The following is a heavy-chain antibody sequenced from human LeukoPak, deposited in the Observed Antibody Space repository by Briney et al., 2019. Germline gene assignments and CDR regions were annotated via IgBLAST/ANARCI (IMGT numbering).Heavy chain of an antibody. V-gene: IGHV3-7*03. CDR1: GFTFSSYW. D-gene: IGHD3-9*01. Sequence: GGSLRLSCAASGFTFSSYWMSWVRQAPGKGLEWVANIKQDGSEKYYVDSVKGRFTIPRDNAKNSLYLQMNSLRAEDTALYYCAKDILRYFDWLGLDYWGQGTLSPSPQ. CDR2: IKQDGSEK. CDR3: AKDILRYFDWLGLDY. J-gene: IGHJ4*02.